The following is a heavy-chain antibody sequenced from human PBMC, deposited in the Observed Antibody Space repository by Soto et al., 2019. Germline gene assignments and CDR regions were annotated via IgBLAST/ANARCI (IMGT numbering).Heavy chain of an antibody. CDR2: IYPGDSDT. CDR1: GNSFRTFW. Sequence: GESLKVSWKASGNSFRTFWRSWVPHPPGKNLACTGIIYPGDSDTRYSPSFQGQVTISADKSISTAYLQWSSLKASDTAMYYCARSGGNYDILTGYPVETYSFDYWGQGTLVTVSS. CDR3: ARSGGNYDILTGYPVETYSFDY. J-gene: IGHJ4*02. V-gene: IGHV5-51*01. D-gene: IGHD3-9*01.